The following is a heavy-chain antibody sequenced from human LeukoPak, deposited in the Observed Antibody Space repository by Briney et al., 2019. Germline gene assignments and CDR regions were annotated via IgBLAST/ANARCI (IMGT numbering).Heavy chain of an antibody. Sequence: SETLSLTCAVYGGSFSGYYWSWIRQPPGKGLEWIGEINHSGSTNYNPSLKSRVTISVDTSKNQFSLKLSSVTAADTAVYYCAKDSQWLVLVLGHGWFDPWGQGTLVTVSS. CDR2: INHSGST. D-gene: IGHD6-19*01. CDR3: AKDSQWLVLVLGHGWFDP. CDR1: GGSFSGYY. V-gene: IGHV4-34*01. J-gene: IGHJ5*02.